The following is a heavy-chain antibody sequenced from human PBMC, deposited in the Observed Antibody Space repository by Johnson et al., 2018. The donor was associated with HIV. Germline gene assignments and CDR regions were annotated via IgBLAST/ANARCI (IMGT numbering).Heavy chain of an antibody. D-gene: IGHD6-19*01. CDR3: AKDRAVARWDAFDI. CDR1: GFSFDDYG. Sequence: VQLVESGGGVVRPGGSLRLSCAASGFSFDDYGMSWVRQAPGKGLEWVSGINWNGGSTGYADSVKGRFTISRDNAKNSLYLQMSSLRAEDTALYYCAKDRAVARWDAFDIWGQGTMVTVSS. CDR2: INWNGGST. V-gene: IGHV3-20*04. J-gene: IGHJ3*02.